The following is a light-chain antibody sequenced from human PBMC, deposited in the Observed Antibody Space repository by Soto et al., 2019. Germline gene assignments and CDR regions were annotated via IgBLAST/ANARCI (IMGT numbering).Light chain of an antibody. Sequence: QSVLTQPPSASGTPGQRVTISCSGSSSNIGRNTVNWYKQVPGTAPKLLIFTDNERPSGVPDRFSGSKSGTSASLAISGLQSEDEADYYCAAWDDSLNGHVVFGGGTQLTVL. CDR3: AAWDDSLNGHVV. J-gene: IGLJ2*01. CDR1: SSNIGRNT. V-gene: IGLV1-44*01. CDR2: TDN.